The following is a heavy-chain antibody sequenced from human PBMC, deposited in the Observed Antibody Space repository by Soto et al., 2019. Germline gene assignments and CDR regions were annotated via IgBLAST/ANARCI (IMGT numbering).Heavy chain of an antibody. CDR2: IWYDGSNK. V-gene: IGHV3-33*01. D-gene: IGHD6-19*01. CDR3: ARDVHPGSGSIDY. CDR1: GFTFSSYG. J-gene: IGHJ4*02. Sequence: GGSLRLSCAASGFTFSSYGMHWVRQAPGKGLEWVAVIWYDGSNKYYADSVKGRFTISRDNSKNTLYLQMNSLRAEDTAVYYCARDVHPGSGSIDYWGQGTLVT.